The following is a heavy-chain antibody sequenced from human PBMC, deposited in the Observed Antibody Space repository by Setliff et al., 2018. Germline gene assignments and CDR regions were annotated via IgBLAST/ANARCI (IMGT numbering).Heavy chain of an antibody. Sequence: GGSLRLSCAASGFTFVNYWMHWVRQAPGKGLVWVSRVNSDGSSTIYADSVKGRFTISRDNSKNTLYLQMNSLRAEDTAVYYCARMYSSSWYGDYYYGMDVWGQGTTVTVSS. J-gene: IGHJ6*02. CDR2: VNSDGSST. CDR1: GFTFVNYW. V-gene: IGHV3-74*01. D-gene: IGHD6-13*01. CDR3: ARMYSSSWYGDYYYGMDV.